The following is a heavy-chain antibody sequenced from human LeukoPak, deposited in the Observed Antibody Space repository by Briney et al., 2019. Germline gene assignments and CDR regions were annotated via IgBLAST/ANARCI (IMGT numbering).Heavy chain of an antibody. CDR2: IYSGGST. D-gene: IGHD2-15*01. CDR1: GFTVSSNY. CDR3: AREIVYAFDI. V-gene: IGHV3-53*04. J-gene: IGHJ3*02. Sequence: PGGSLGLYCAASGFTVSSNYMSWVRQAPGKGLEWVSVIYSGGSTYYADSVKGRFTISRHNSKNTLYLQMNSLRAEDTAVYYCAREIVYAFDIWGQGTMVTVSS.